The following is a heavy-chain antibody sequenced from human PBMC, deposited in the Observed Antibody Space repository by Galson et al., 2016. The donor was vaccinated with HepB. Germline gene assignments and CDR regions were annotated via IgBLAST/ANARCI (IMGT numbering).Heavy chain of an antibody. V-gene: IGHV4-59*01. CDR3: ARLHSHFLEEFDP. CDR2: THYPGST. CDR1: GGSISGYY. D-gene: IGHD2/OR15-2a*01. Sequence: QVQLQGSGPGLVTPSETLSLTCTVPGGSISGYYWRWIRQPPGQGLEWIGYTHYPGSTRYNPSLKGRVTISVDTSNNQFSLKLSSVTAADTAVYYCARLHSHFLEEFDPWGQGTLVTVSS. J-gene: IGHJ5*02.